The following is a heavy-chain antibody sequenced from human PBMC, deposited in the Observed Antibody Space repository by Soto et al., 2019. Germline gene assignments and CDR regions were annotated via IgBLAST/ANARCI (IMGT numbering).Heavy chain of an antibody. CDR1: GGSISSNY. V-gene: IGHV4-59*12. J-gene: IGHJ3*02. Sequence: SETLSLTCTVSGGSISSNYWSWIRQPPGKGLEWIGYIYYSGSTNYNPSLKSRVTISVDTSKNQFSLKLSSVTAADTAVYYCASSDSRGIGAFDIWGQGTMVT. CDR2: IYYSGST. D-gene: IGHD2-21*01. CDR3: ASSDSRGIGAFDI.